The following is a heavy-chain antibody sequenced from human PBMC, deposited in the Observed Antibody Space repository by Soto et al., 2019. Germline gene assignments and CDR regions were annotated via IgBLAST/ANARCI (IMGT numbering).Heavy chain of an antibody. V-gene: IGHV3-33*01. Sequence: PGGSLRHSCGASGFTFSSYGMHWVRQAPGKGLELVAVIWYDGSNKYYADSVKGRFTISRDNSKNTLYLQMNSLRAEDTAVYYCARVRSGGEISTIFHYWGQGTLVTVS. CDR3: ARVRSGGEISTIFHY. J-gene: IGHJ4*02. CDR1: GFTFSSYG. CDR2: IWYDGSNK. D-gene: IGHD1-1*01.